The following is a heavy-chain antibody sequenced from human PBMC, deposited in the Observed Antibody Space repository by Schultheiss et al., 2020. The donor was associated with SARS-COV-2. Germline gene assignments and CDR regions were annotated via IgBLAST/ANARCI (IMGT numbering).Heavy chain of an antibody. CDR3: ARGSYSSLYYFDY. Sequence: SETLSLTCTVSGGSISSYYWSWIRQPPGKGLEWIGEINHSGSTNYNPSLKSRVTISVDTSKNQFSLKLSSVTAADTAVYYCARGSYSSLYYFDYWGQGTLVTVSS. CDR2: INHSGST. J-gene: IGHJ4*02. D-gene: IGHD4-11*01. V-gene: IGHV4-34*01. CDR1: GGSISSYY.